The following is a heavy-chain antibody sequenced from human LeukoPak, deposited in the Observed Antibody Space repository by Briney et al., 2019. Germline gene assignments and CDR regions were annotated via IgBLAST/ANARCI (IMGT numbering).Heavy chain of an antibody. D-gene: IGHD2-15*01. CDR1: GGSFSGYY. CDR2: INHSGST. Sequence: SETLSLTCAVYGGSFSGYYWSWIRQHPGKGLEWIGEINHSGSTYYNPSLKSRVTISVDTSKNQFSLKLSSVTAADTAVYYCARDNIVVVAATKAYYFDYWGQGTLVTVSS. V-gene: IGHV4-34*01. CDR3: ARDNIVVVAATKAYYFDY. J-gene: IGHJ4*02.